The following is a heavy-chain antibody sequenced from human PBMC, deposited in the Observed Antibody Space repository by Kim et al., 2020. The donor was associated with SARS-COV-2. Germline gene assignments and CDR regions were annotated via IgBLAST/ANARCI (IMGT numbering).Heavy chain of an antibody. CDR1: RRSVYY. V-gene: IGHV4-39*01. Sequence: RRSVYYWCCDHQPNGKGLKWICSLSSSGTNYYTPSLNSRVTISVDTSKNQFSLKLSSVTAADTAVYYCARHPSITMIVIAWYFDLWGRGTL. D-gene: IGHD3-22*01. CDR2: LSSSGTN. CDR3: ARHPSITMIVIAWYFDL. J-gene: IGHJ2*01.